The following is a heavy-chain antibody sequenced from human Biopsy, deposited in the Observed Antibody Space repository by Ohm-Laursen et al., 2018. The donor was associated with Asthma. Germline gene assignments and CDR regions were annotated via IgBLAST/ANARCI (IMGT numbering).Heavy chain of an antibody. J-gene: IGHJ4*02. CDR3: ARATSTWSQSGPHYFDH. Sequence: SETLSLTCTVSPGSINDYYWNWIRQFPGKGLEWMGYVYSTGSTRYNPSLKSRVTISVDTSVNQVSLKLTSTTAADTAVYYCARATSTWSQSGPHYFDHWGQGALVTVSS. D-gene: IGHD6-13*01. CDR2: VYSTGST. CDR1: PGSINDYY. V-gene: IGHV4-59*01.